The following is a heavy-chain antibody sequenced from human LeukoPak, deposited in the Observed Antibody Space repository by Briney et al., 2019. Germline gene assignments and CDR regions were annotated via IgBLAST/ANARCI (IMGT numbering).Heavy chain of an antibody. J-gene: IGHJ4*02. CDR3: ARPSSGSYRTHVDY. CDR2: IYPDVSDT. D-gene: IGHD1-26*01. Sequence: GESLKISCKGSGYSFTSYWIGWVRQVPGKGLEWMGVIYPDVSDTRYSPSFQGQVTISVEKSINTAYLQWSSLKASDTAMYYCARPSSGSYRTHVDYWGQGTLVTVSS. V-gene: IGHV5-51*01. CDR1: GYSFTSYW.